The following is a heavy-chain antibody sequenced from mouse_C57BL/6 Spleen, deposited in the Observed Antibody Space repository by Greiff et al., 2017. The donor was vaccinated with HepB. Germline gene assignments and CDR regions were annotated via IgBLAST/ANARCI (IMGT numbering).Heavy chain of an antibody. Sequence: VQLQQSGPELVKPGASVKIPCKASGYTFTDYNMDWVKQSHGKSLEWIGDINPNNGGTIYNQKSKGKATLTVDKSSSTAYMELRSLTSEDTAVYYCARRKLGSYWYFDVWGTGTTVTVSS. J-gene: IGHJ1*03. CDR2: INPNNGGT. D-gene: IGHD2-14*01. V-gene: IGHV1-18*01. CDR3: ARRKLGSYWYFDV. CDR1: GYTFTDYN.